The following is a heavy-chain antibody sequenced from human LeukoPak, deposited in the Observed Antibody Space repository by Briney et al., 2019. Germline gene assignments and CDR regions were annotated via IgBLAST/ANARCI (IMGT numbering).Heavy chain of an antibody. CDR3: ARVTGTSAILY. J-gene: IGHJ4*02. CDR2: IYSNGNT. Sequence: SETLSLTCTVSGGSISGYYWVWIRQPPGKGLEWIGYIYSNGNTKYNPSLKSRSTISVDTSKNQFSLKLSSMTAADTAVYYCARVTGTSAILYWGPGTLVTVSS. CDR1: GGSISGYY. D-gene: IGHD2-2*01. V-gene: IGHV4-59*01.